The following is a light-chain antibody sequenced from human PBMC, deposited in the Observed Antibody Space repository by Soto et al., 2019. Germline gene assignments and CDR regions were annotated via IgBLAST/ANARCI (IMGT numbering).Light chain of an antibody. J-gene: IGKJ2*01. Sequence: DIVLTQTPLSSPVTLGQPASISCRSSQSLGHSDGNTYFTWLQQRPGQTPRLLIYKIAKRFPGVPDRFSGRGSGTDFTLKISRVEAEDVGVYYCMQATQSYTFCQGTQREIK. CDR1: QSLGHSDGNTY. CDR2: KIA. CDR3: MQATQSYT. V-gene: IGKV2-24*01.